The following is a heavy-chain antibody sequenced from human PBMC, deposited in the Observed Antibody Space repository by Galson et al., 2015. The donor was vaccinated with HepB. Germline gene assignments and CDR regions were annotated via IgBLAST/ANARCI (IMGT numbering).Heavy chain of an antibody. J-gene: IGHJ4*02. CDR3: AKPVGGHWALDS. CDR1: GFTFSSYA. D-gene: IGHD3-16*01. CDR2: IRGSGGST. V-gene: IGHV3-23*01. Sequence: SLRLSCAASGFTFSSYAMSWVRQTPGKGLEWVSTIRGSGGSTYYADSVKGRFTISGDNSKNTLYLQMNSLRVEDTAVYYCAKPVGGHWALDSWGQGTLVTVSS.